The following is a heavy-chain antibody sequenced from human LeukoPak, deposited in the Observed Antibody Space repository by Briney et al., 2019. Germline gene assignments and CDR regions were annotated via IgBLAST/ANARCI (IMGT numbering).Heavy chain of an antibody. V-gene: IGHV1-69*13. CDR2: IIPIFGTA. Sequence: GASVKVSCKASGGTFSSYAISWVRQAPGQGLEWMGGIIPIFGTANYAQKFQGRVTITADESTSTAYMELSSLRSEDTAVYYCAREPYDSSGPALDYWGQGTLVTVSS. D-gene: IGHD3-22*01. J-gene: IGHJ4*02. CDR1: GGTFSSYA. CDR3: AREPYDSSGPALDY.